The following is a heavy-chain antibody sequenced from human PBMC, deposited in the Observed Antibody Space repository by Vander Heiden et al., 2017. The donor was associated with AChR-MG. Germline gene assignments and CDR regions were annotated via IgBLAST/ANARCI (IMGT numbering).Heavy chain of an antibody. CDR3: ARDQTYYYDSSGYYDY. CDR2: ISSSSSDI. Sequence: EVQLVESGGGLVKPGGSLRLSCAASGFTVSSYSMNWVRQAPGKGLEWVSSISSSSSDIYYADSVKGRFTISRDNAKNSLYLQMNSLRAEDTAVYYCARDQTYYYDSSGYYDYWGQGTLVTVSS. V-gene: IGHV3-21*01. CDR1: GFTVSSYS. J-gene: IGHJ4*02. D-gene: IGHD3-22*01.